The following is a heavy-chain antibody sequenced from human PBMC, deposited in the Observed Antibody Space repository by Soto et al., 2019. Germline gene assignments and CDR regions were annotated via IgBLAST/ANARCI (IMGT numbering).Heavy chain of an antibody. CDR2: ISYDGSNK. V-gene: IGHV3-30*18. CDR3: AKGPTETIAAAGKVY. J-gene: IGHJ4*02. CDR1: GFTFSSYG. Sequence: QVQLVESGGGVVQPGRSLRLSCAASGFTFSSYGMHWVRQAPGKGLEWVAVISYDGSNKYYADSVKGRFTISRDNSKNTRYLQMNSLRAEDTAVYYCAKGPTETIAAAGKVYWGQGTLVTVSS. D-gene: IGHD6-13*01.